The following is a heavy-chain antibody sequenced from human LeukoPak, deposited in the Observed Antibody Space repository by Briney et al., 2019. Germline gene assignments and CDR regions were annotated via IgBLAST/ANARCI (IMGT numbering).Heavy chain of an antibody. CDR1: GGSITSGNYY. CDR3: ARGLYYDSSGYYYGWFDP. D-gene: IGHD3-22*01. Sequence: SQTLSLTCTLSGGSITSGNYYWGWIRQPAGKGLEWIGRIYTSGSTNYNPSPKSRVTIVVDTSKNQFSLKLSSVTAADTAVYYCARGLYYDSSGYYYGWFDPWGQGTLVTVSS. V-gene: IGHV4-61*02. J-gene: IGHJ5*02. CDR2: IYTSGST.